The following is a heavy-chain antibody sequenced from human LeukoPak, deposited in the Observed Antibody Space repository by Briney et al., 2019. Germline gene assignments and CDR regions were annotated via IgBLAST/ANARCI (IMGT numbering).Heavy chain of an antibody. CDR1: GGSFSGYY. CDR3: ARAPTTVTTGGFDY. Sequence: SETLSLTCAVYGGSFSGYYWSWIRQPPGKGLEWIGEINHIGSTNYNPSLKSRVTISVDTSKNQFSLKLSSVTAADTAVYYCARAPTTVTTGGFDYWGQGTLVTVSS. V-gene: IGHV4-34*01. CDR2: INHIGST. D-gene: IGHD4-17*01. J-gene: IGHJ4*02.